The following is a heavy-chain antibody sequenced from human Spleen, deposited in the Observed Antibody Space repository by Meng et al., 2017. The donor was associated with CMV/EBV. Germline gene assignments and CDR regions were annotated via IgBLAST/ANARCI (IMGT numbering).Heavy chain of an antibody. J-gene: IGHJ4*02. CDR2: ITASGGST. D-gene: IGHD6-13*01. V-gene: IGHV3-23*01. CDR3: AKAFSASWYREYYDD. Sequence: GESLKISCAASEFTFSNFAMSRVRQAPGRGLAWVSAITASGGSTYYADSVKGRFTVSRDNSKNTLYLQMNSLRAEDTAVYYCAKAFSASWYREYYDDWGQGTLVTVSS. CDR1: EFTFSNFA.